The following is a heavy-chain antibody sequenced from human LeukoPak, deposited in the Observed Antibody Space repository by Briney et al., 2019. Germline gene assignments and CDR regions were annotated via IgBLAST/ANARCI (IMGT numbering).Heavy chain of an antibody. CDR2: IKEDGSRN. J-gene: IGHJ4*02. CDR3: ARQLSGWYDADPY. D-gene: IGHD6-19*01. Sequence: RGSPRLSCTASGFTFSNYWMSWVRQAPGKGLEWVANIKEDGSRNHYMDSVKGRSTISRDNAKGSPYLQMNSLRAEDTAVYYCARQLSGWYDADPYWGQGNPVSLSS. CDR1: GFTFSNYW. V-gene: IGHV3-7*05.